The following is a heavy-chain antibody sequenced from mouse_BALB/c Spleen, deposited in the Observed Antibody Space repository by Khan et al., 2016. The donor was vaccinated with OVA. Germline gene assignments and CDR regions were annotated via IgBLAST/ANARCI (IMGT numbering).Heavy chain of an antibody. CDR2: INPDSSTI. CDR1: GFDFSRYW. J-gene: IGHJ2*01. CDR3: VSDYHYGSGCFDN. V-gene: IGHV4-1*02. Sequence: EVKLLESGGGLVQPGGSLKLSCAASGFDFSRYWMSWVRQAPGKGLEWIGEINPDSSTINYTPSLKDKFIISRDSAKNTLYLQMSKVRSEDTARYYCVSDYHYGSGCFDNWGQGTTLTVSS. D-gene: IGHD1-1*01.